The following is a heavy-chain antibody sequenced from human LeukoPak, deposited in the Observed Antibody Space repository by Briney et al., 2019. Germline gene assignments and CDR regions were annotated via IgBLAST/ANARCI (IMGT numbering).Heavy chain of an antibody. J-gene: IGHJ6*03. CDR2: ISCDGRNE. CDR3: AREGHWVVHGIYYYFMDV. Sequence: SGRSLRLSCAASGFTFSNYAMHWVRQAPGKGLEWVAVISCDGRNEFYADSVKGRFTISRDNSKNTLDLQMNSLRAEDTAVYYCAREGHWVVHGIYYYFMDVWGKGTTVTVSS. CDR1: GFTFSNYA. V-gene: IGHV3-30*01. D-gene: IGHD2-15*01.